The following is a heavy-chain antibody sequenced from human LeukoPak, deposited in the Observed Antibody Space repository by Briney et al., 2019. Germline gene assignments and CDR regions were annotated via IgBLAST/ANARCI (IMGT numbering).Heavy chain of an antibody. Sequence: GRSLRLSCAASGFTFSSYGMHWVRQAPGKGLEWVAVISYDGSNEYYADSVKGRFTISRDNSKNTLYLQMNSLRAEDTAVYYCAKGRMTTVTKFDYWGQGTLVTVSS. J-gene: IGHJ4*02. CDR1: GFTFSSYG. CDR3: AKGRMTTVTKFDY. D-gene: IGHD4-17*01. V-gene: IGHV3-30*18. CDR2: ISYDGSNE.